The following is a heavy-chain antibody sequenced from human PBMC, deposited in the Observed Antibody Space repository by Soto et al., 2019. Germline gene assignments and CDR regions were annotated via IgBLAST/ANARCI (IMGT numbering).Heavy chain of an antibody. V-gene: IGHV3-33*01. J-gene: IGHJ6*02. CDR2: IWYDGSNK. CDR3: ARDRYCGGDCYLNYYYGMDV. CDR1: GFTFSSFG. Sequence: PGGSLRLSCAASGFTFSSFGMQWVRQAPGKGLEWVAVIWYDGSNKYYADSVKGRFTISRDNSKNTLYLQMNSLRAEDTAVYYCARDRYCGGDCYLNYYYGMDVWGQGTTVTVS. D-gene: IGHD2-21*02.